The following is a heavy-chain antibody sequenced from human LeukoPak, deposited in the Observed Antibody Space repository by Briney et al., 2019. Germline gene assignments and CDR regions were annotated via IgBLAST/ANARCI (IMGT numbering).Heavy chain of an antibody. J-gene: IGHJ6*02. CDR3: ASIMVRGVMDV. CDR2: IYTSGST. V-gene: IGHV4-4*07. Sequence: PSETLSLTCTVSGGSVSSYYWSWIRQPAGKGLEWIGRIYTSGSTNYNPSLKSRVTMSVDTSKNQFSLKLSSVTAADTAVYYCASIMVRGVMDVWGPGTTVTVSS. D-gene: IGHD3-10*01. CDR1: GGSVSSYY.